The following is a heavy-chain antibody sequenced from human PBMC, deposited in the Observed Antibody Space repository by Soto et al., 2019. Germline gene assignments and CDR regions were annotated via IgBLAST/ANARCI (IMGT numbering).Heavy chain of an antibody. CDR3: ARDNSYYYDSSGYYGDAFDI. CDR2: IYYSGST. CDR1: GGSISSYY. J-gene: IGHJ3*02. Sequence: SLTCTVSGGSISSYYWSWIRQPPGKRLEWIGYIYYSGSTNYNPSLKSRVTISVDTSKNQFSLKLSSVTAADTAVYYCARDNSYYYDSSGYYGDAFDIWGQGTMVTVSS. D-gene: IGHD3-22*01. V-gene: IGHV4-59*01.